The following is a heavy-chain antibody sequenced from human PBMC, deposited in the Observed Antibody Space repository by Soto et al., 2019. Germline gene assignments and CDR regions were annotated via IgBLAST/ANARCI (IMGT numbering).Heavy chain of an antibody. Sequence: GGSLRLSCAASGFTFSSYGMHWVRQAPGKGLEWVAVIWYDGSNKYYADSVKGRFTISRDNSKNTLYLQMNSLRAEDTAVYYCARDTSARYCSGGSCYSIFDYWGQGTLVTVSS. D-gene: IGHD2-15*01. V-gene: IGHV3-33*01. J-gene: IGHJ4*02. CDR2: IWYDGSNK. CDR3: ARDTSARYCSGGSCYSIFDY. CDR1: GFTFSSYG.